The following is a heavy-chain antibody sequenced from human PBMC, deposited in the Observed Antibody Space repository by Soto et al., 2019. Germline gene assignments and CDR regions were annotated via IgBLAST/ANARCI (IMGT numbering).Heavy chain of an antibody. D-gene: IGHD1-1*01. CDR3: ARGPTGTLYKWFDP. V-gene: IGHV4-34*01. CDR1: GGSFSGYY. CDR2: INHSGST. J-gene: IGHJ5*02. Sequence: QVQLQQWGAGLLKPSETLSLTCAVYGGSFSGYYWSWIRQPPGKGLEWIGEINHSGSTNYNPSLKSRVTISVDTSKNQFSLKLSSVTAADTAVYYCARGPTGTLYKWFDPWGQGTLVTVSS.